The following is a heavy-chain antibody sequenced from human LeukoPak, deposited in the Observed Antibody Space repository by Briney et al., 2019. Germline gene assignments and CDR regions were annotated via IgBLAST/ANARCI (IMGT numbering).Heavy chain of an antibody. CDR1: GFTFRSYS. D-gene: IGHD3-10*01. V-gene: IGHV3-21*01. Sequence: PGGSLRLSCAASGFTFRSYSMNWVRQAPGQGLEWVSSINSDSNYIYYADSVQGRFTISRDNAKNSLYLQMNSLRAEDTAVYYCAVAYYDGSGDAFDIWGQGTKVTVSS. CDR2: INSDSNYI. J-gene: IGHJ3*02. CDR3: AVAYYDGSGDAFDI.